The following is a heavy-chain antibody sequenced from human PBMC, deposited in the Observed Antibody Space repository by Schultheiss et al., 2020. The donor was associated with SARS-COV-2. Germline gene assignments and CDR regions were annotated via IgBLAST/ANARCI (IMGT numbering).Heavy chain of an antibody. Sequence: GGSLRLSCAASGFTFSNYAMSWVRQAPGKGLEWVSSVGGSGAGAHYADSVKGRFTVTRDNSKNALILQMNSLRAEDTAIYYCAKSRIMATYYYYGMDVWGQGTTVTVSS. CDR1: GFTFSNYA. J-gene: IGHJ6*02. D-gene: IGHD2-8*01. V-gene: IGHV3-23*01. CDR2: VGGSGAGA. CDR3: AKSRIMATYYYYGMDV.